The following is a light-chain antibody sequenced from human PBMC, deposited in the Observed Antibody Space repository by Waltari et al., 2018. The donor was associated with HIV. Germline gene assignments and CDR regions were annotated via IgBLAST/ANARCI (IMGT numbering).Light chain of an antibody. CDR2: AAS. CDR3: QQYFSPPPLT. V-gene: IGKV1-NL1*01. CDR1: QAISNS. J-gene: IGKJ4*01. Sequence: DIQMTQSPSSLSASVGDRVTITCRASQAISNSLAWYQQKPGKAPKLLLYAASRLESGVPSRFSGMRSGTDYALTISSLQPEDFAVYYCQQYFSPPPLTFGGGTKVEIK.